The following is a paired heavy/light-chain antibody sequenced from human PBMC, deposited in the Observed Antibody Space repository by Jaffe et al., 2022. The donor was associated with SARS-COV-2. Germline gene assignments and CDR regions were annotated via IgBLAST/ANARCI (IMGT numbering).Heavy chain of an antibody. D-gene: IGHD3-22*01. CDR2: ISTTSSII. CDR3: ARCVFYDGSGRSAFDL. Sequence: EVQVVESGGGLVQPGGSLRLSCAASEFTFSTYSMNWVRQAPGKGLEWISFISTTSSIIYYADSVKGRFTISRDNAKNSLFLQMNSLRVEDTAVYYCARCVFYDGSGRSAFDLWGRGTMVTVSS. CDR1: EFTFSTYS. J-gene: IGHJ3*01. V-gene: IGHV3-48*01.
Light chain of an antibody. Sequence: QSALTQPASMSGSPGQSITISCTGTSSDIGGHDYVSWYQQHPGKAPKLIIYDVNIRPSGVSHRFSGSKSGNTASLTISGLQAEDEADYYCSSYTSSNSWVFGGGTKLTVL. CDR1: SSDIGGHDY. CDR2: DVN. V-gene: IGLV2-14*01. J-gene: IGLJ3*02. CDR3: SSYTSSNSWV.